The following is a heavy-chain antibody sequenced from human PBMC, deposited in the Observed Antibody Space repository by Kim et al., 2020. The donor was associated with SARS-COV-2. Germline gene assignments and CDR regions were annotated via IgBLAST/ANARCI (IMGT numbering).Heavy chain of an antibody. V-gene: IGHV3-11*06. CDR1: GFTFSDYY. J-gene: IGHJ5*02. CDR3: ARVRRNYSSSWYSLGWFDP. D-gene: IGHD6-13*01. CDR2: ISSSSSYT. Sequence: GGSLRLSCAASGFTFSDYYMSWIRQAPGKGLEWVSYISSSSSYTNYADSVKGRFTISRDNAKNSLYLQMNSLRAEDTAVYYCARVRRNYSSSWYSLGWFDPWGQGTLVTVSS.